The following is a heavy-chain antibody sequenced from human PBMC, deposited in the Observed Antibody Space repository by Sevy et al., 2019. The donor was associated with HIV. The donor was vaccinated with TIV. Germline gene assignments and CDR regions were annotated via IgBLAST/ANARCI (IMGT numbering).Heavy chain of an antibody. CDR1: GFTFSSYA. D-gene: IGHD5-12*01. J-gene: IGHJ4*02. CDR3: AKQSLGYSGYD. CDR2: ISGSGGST. Sequence: GGSLRLSCAASGFTFSSYAMSWVRQAPGKGLEWVSAISGSGGSTYYADSVKARFTISRDNSKNTLYLQMNSLRAEDTAVYYCAKQSLGYSGYDWGQGTLVTVSS. V-gene: IGHV3-23*01.